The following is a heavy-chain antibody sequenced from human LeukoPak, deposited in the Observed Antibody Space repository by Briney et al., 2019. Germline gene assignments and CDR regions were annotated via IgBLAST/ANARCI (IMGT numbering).Heavy chain of an antibody. CDR1: GYTFSSYD. CDR2: ISVYNGNT. V-gene: IGHV1-18*01. J-gene: IGHJ3*02. D-gene: IGHD4-17*01. Sequence: GASVKVSCKTSGYTFSSYDISWVRQAPGQGLEWMGWISVYNGNTNYAQKLQGRVTMTTDTSTSTAYMELRSLRSDDTAVYYCARDKPTTVTKGAFDIWGQGTMVTVSS. CDR3: ARDKPTTVTKGAFDI.